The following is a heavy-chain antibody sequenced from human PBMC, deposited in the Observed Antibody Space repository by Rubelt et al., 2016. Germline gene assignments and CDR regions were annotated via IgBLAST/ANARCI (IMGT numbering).Heavy chain of an antibody. J-gene: IGHJ4*02. CDR1: GFTFSSFA. V-gene: IGHV3-23*04. CDR3: AKEGSIADDY. D-gene: IGHD6-6*01. Sequence: EVHLVESGGDLVQPGGSLRLSCAASGFTFSSFAMSWVRQAPGKGLEWVSGISGSGGSTYYADSVKGRFTISRDNSKSTLYLQMNSLRAEDTAVYYCAKEGSIADDYWGQGTLVTVSS. CDR2: ISGSGGST.